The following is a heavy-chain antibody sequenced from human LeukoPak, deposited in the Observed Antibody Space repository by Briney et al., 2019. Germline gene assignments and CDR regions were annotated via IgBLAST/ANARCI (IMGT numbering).Heavy chain of an antibody. V-gene: IGHV4-34*01. J-gene: IGHJ5*02. CDR3: ARHRCGWCRWFDP. CDR1: GGSFSAYY. CDR2: INHSEST. D-gene: IGHD6-19*01. Sequence: PSETLSLTCAVYGGSFSAYYWSWIRQTPGKGLEWIGEINHSESTNYNPSLKSRVTISVDTSKNQFSLKLNSVTAADTAVYYCARHRCGWCRWFDPWGQGTLVTVSS.